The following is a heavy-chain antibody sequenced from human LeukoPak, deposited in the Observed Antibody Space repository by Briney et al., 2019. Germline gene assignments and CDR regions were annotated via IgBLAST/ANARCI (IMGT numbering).Heavy chain of an antibody. V-gene: IGHV4-34*01. J-gene: IGHJ5*02. Sequence: SETLSLTCAVYGGSFSGYYRSWIRQPPGKGLEWIGEINHSGSTNYNPSLKSRVTISVDTSQNQFSLKLSSVTAADTAVYYCARAVVVVAATGGGNWSDPWGQGTLVTVSS. D-gene: IGHD2-15*01. CDR2: INHSGST. CDR1: GGSFSGYY. CDR3: ARAVVVVAATGGGNWSDP.